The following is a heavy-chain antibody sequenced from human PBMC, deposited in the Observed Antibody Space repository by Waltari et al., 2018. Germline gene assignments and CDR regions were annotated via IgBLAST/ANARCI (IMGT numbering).Heavy chain of an antibody. CDR2: NYNDGTT. D-gene: IGHD1-26*01. J-gene: IGHJ4*02. Sequence: EVQLVESGGGSIQPGGYLSLSCGASGFTFSSNFMSWVRQAPGKGLEWVSINYNDGTTYYGDSVKGRFTIYRDNSKSTMYLQMNTLRTEDTAVYYCATGRYRFFDYWGQGTLVTVSS. CDR3: ATGRYRFFDY. V-gene: IGHV3-53*01. CDR1: GFTFSSNF.